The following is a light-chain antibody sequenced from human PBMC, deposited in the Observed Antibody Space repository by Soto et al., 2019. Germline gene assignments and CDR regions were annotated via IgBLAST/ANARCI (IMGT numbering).Light chain of an antibody. Sequence: QSVPTQPPSVSGAPGQRVTISCTGSSSNIGAGYDVNWYQQLPGTAPKLLIYGNSNRPSGVPDRFSGSKSGTSASLAITGLQAEDEADYYCQSYDSSLSGSVFGGGTKLTV. CDR3: QSYDSSLSGSV. CDR1: SSNIGAGYD. V-gene: IGLV1-40*01. CDR2: GNS. J-gene: IGLJ3*02.